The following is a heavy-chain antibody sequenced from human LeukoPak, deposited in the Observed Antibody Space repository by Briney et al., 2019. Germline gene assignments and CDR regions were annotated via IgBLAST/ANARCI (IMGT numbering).Heavy chain of an antibody. Sequence: GASVKVSCKASGYTFTSYYMHWVRQAPGQGLEWMGIINPSGGSTSYAQKFQGRVTMTEDTSTDTAYMELSSLRSEDTAVYYCATDDPAVGLDYWGQGTLVTVSS. CDR3: ATDDPAVGLDY. CDR2: INPSGGST. J-gene: IGHJ4*02. CDR1: GYTFTSYY. V-gene: IGHV1-46*01. D-gene: IGHD6-19*01.